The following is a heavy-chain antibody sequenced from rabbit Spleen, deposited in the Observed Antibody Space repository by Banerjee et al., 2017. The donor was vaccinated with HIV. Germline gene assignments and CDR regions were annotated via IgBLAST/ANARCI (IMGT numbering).Heavy chain of an antibody. Sequence: EESGGGLVQPEGSLTVTCTASGFSFSSNWICWVRQAPGKGLEWIACIDTNDGDTDYANWPKGRFTISKTSSTTVTLQMSSLTVADTATYFCARDTGTSFSTYGMDLWGPGTLVTVS. CDR1: GFSFSSNW. CDR2: IDTNDGDT. J-gene: IGHJ6*01. D-gene: IGHD8-1*01. CDR3: ARDTGTSFSTYGMDL. V-gene: IGHV1S45*01.